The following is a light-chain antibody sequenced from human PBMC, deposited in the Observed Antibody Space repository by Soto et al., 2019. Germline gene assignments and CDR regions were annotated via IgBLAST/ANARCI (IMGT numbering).Light chain of an antibody. CDR2: EVN. CDR1: SGEVGSYTY. CDR3: SSYTSSSTLYV. V-gene: IGLV2-14*01. J-gene: IGLJ1*01. Sequence: QSALTQPASVSGCPRQSIRSSYTGSSGEVGSYTYVSWYQQHPGKAPKLMIYEVNNRPSGVSNRFSGSKSGNTASLTISGFQAEDEADYYCSSYTSSSTLYVFGTGTKVTVL.